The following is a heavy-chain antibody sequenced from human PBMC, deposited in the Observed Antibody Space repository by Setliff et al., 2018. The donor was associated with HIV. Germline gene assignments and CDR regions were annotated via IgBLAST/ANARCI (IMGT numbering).Heavy chain of an antibody. J-gene: IGHJ4*02. V-gene: IGHV4-39*01. CDR1: GGSISSSSYY. CDR3: ARHGGGGWSFDY. CDR2: IFYSGST. D-gene: IGHD6-19*01. Sequence: SETLSLTCTVSGGSISSSSYYWGWIRQPPGKGLEWIGSIFYSGSTYYNPSLRSRVTISVDTSKNQFSLNLSSVTAADTAVYYCARHGGGGWSFDYWAQGTLVTVSS.